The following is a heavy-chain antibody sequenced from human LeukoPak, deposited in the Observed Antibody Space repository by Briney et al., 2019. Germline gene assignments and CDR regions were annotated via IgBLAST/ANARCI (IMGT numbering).Heavy chain of an antibody. CDR3: ARDVSSSGTLGTIDI. D-gene: IGHD6-19*01. V-gene: IGHV3-30*04. Sequence: PGGSLRLSCEASGFTFTGHAMHWVRQAPGKGLDWVAAISIDGTHTVHGDSVKGRYTISRDNSKNTLYLQMNSLRPEDTAVYYCARDVSSSGTLGTIDIWGQGTMVTVSS. CDR2: ISIDGTHT. CDR1: GFTFTGHA. J-gene: IGHJ3*02.